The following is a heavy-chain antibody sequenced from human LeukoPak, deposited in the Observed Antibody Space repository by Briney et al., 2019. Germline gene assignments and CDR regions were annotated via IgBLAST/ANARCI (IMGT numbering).Heavy chain of an antibody. CDR3: ARLGDIVVVPAAIDAFDI. CDR2: IIPIFGTA. D-gene: IGHD2-2*01. CDR1: GGTFSSYA. J-gene: IGHJ3*02. Sequence: SVKVSCKASGGTFSSYAISWVRQAPGQGLEWMGGIIPIFGTANYAQKFQGRVTITADESTSTAYMELSSLRSEDTAVYYCARLGDIVVVPAAIDAFDIWGQGTMVTVSS. V-gene: IGHV1-69*13.